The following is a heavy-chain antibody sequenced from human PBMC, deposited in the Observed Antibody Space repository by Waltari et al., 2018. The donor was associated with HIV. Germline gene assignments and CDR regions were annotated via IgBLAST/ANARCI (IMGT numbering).Heavy chain of an antibody. CDR3: ARNTYGSGSDLDYYGMDV. J-gene: IGHJ6*02. V-gene: IGHV3-53*02. CDR2: IYSGGST. CDR1: GFTVSRNY. Sequence: EVQLVEMGGGLIQPGGSLSLPSEAPGFTVSRNYTSWVRQAPGKGLGWVSVIYSGGSTYYADSVKGRFTISRDNSKNTLYLQMNSLRAEDTAVYYCARNTYGSGSDLDYYGMDVWGQGTTVTVSS. D-gene: IGHD3-10*01.